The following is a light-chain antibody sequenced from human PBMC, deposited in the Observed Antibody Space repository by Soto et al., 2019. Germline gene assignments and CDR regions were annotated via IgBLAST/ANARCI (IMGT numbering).Light chain of an antibody. CDR1: SSDVGNYNY. CDR3: SSYAGSNTYV. V-gene: IGLV2-8*01. Sequence: QSALTQPPSASGSPGQSVTISCTGTSSDVGNYNYVSWYQQHPGKAPRLMIYEVSKRPSGVPDRFSGSKSGSTASLTVSGLQAEDEADYYCSSYAGSNTYVFGTATKLTVL. CDR2: EVS. J-gene: IGLJ1*01.